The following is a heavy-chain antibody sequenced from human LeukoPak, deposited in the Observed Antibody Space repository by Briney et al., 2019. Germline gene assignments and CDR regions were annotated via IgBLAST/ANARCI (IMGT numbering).Heavy chain of an antibody. CDR3: ARIAATGYFDY. J-gene: IGHJ4*02. CDR1: GGSISSSNW. V-gene: IGHV4-4*02. D-gene: IGHD5-12*01. Sequence: SETLSLTCAVSGGSISSSNWWSWVRQPPGKGLEWIGEIYHSGSTNYNPSLKSQVTISVDKSKNQFSLKLSSVTAADTAMYYCARIAATGYFDYWGQGTLVTVSS. CDR2: IYHSGST.